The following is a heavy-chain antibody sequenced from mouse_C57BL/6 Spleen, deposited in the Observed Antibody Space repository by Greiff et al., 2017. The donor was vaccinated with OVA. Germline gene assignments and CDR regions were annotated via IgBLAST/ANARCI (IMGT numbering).Heavy chain of an antibody. CDR3: AREGDHSLFAY. J-gene: IGHJ3*01. D-gene: IGHD6-2*01. CDR1: GYTFTSYW. Sequence: QVQLQQPGAELVRPGSSVKLSCKASGYTFTSYWMHWVKQRPIQGLEWIGNIDPSDSETHYNQKFKDKATLTVDESSSTAYMQLSSLTSEDSAVYYCAREGDHSLFAYWGQGTLVTVSA. CDR2: IDPSDSET. V-gene: IGHV1-52*01.